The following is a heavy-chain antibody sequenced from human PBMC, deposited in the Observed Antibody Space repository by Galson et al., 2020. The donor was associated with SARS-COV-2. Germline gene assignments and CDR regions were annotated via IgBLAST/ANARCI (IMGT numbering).Heavy chain of an antibody. V-gene: IGHV3-11*04. D-gene: IGHD3-9*01. CDR3: ARVAHSFYDVFTAYYNPFDY. J-gene: IGHJ4*02. CDR2: IGSSETTI. CDR1: GFPFSDYY. Sequence: NSGGSLRLSCTTSGFPFSDYYMTWIRQAPGKGLEWVSYIGSSETTIYYADSVKGRFTISRDNAKNSLYLQMDSLRAEDTALYYCARVAHSFYDVFTAYYNPFDYWGQGTLVIVSS.